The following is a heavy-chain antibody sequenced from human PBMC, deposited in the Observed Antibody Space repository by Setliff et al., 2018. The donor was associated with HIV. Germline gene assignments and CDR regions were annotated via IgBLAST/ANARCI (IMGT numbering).Heavy chain of an antibody. CDR3: ARGLSIFGVATPGFYSFMDV. CDR1: GGSISRSNW. Sequence: PSETLSLTCAVSGGSISRSNWWSWVRQPPGKGLEWIGEIYHSGSTKYNPSLKSRVSISLDTSKKQVSLKLNSVTAADTAVYYCARGLSIFGVATPGFYSFMDVWGKGTTVTVSS. J-gene: IGHJ6*03. V-gene: IGHV4-4*02. D-gene: IGHD3-3*01. CDR2: IYHSGST.